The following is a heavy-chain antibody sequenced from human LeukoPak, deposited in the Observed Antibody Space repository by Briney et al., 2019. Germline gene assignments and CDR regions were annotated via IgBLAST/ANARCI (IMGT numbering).Heavy chain of an antibody. D-gene: IGHD1-26*01. V-gene: IGHV5-51*01. Sequence: GESLKISCKGSGYSFISYWIGWVRQLPGKGLEWMGIIYPGDSDTRYSPSFQGQVTIPADKSISTAYLQWSSLKASDTAMYYCARHLESSHASYAFDIWGQGTMVTVSS. CDR2: IYPGDSDT. CDR1: GYSFISYW. J-gene: IGHJ3*02. CDR3: ARHLESSHASYAFDI.